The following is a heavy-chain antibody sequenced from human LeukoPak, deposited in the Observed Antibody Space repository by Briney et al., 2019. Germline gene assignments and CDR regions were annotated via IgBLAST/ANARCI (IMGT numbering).Heavy chain of an antibody. CDR3: ARDLEQQLVPPAPFDY. CDR2: ISSSSSYI. D-gene: IGHD6-13*01. J-gene: IGHJ4*02. V-gene: IGHV3-21*01. Sequence: PGGSLRLSCAASGYTFGSYSMNWVRQAPGKGLEWVSSISSSSSYIYYADSVKGRFTISRDNAKNSLYLQMNSLRAEDTAVYYCARDLEQQLVPPAPFDYWGQGTLVTVSS. CDR1: GYTFGSYS.